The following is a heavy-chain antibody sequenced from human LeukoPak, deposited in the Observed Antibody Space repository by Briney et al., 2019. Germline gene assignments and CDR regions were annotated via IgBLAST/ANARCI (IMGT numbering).Heavy chain of an antibody. CDR3: ARDQGQLWLMYYFDY. Sequence: GGSVRLSCAASGCTFSSYGMPWVRQAPGKGLEWVAVIWYDGSNKYYADSVKGRFTISRDNSKNTLYLQMNSLRAEDTAVYYCARDQGQLWLMYYFDYWGQGTLVTVSS. J-gene: IGHJ4*02. V-gene: IGHV3-33*01. CDR2: IWYDGSNK. D-gene: IGHD5-18*01. CDR1: GCTFSSYG.